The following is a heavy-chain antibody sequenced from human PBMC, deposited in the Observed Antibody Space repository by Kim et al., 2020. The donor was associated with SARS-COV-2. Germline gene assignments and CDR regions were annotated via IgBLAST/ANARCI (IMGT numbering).Heavy chain of an antibody. V-gene: IGHV3-30*04. D-gene: IGHD4-17*01. CDR1: GFTFSSYA. Sequence: GGSLRLSCAASGFTFSSYAMHWVRQAPGKGLEWVAVISYDGSNKYYADSVKGRFTISRDNSKKTLYLQMNSLRAEDTAVYYCARDQVTTTLRYYYYYGMNVWGEGTTVTVSS. CDR2: ISYDGSNK. CDR3: ARDQVTTTLRYYYYYGMNV. J-gene: IGHJ6*02.